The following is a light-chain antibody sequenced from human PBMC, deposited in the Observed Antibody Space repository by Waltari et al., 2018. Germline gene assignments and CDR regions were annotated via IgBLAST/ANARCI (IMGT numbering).Light chain of an antibody. CDR2: HDD. Sequence: SYDLSQPPSVSVSPGQTASIPCSGDKLGAKYTYWYQQRPGQSPVLVISHDDRRPSGISERLSGSISGNTATLTISGTQAMDEADYYCQAWDSDTVVFGGGTKLTVL. V-gene: IGLV3-1*01. CDR1: KLGAKY. J-gene: IGLJ2*01. CDR3: QAWDSDTVV.